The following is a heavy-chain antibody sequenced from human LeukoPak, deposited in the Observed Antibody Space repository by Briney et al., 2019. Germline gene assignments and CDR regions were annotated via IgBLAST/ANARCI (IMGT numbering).Heavy chain of an antibody. J-gene: IGHJ4*02. D-gene: IGHD4-17*01. CDR1: GYSFASDW. CDR3: ARYRDYGYFDY. V-gene: IGHV5-51*01. Sequence: GESLKISCKGSGYSFASDWIGWVRQMPEKGLEWMGIIYPGDSDIRYSPSFQGQVTISADKSISTAYLQWSSLKASDTAMYYCARYRDYGYFDYWGQGTLVTVSS. CDR2: IYPGDSDI.